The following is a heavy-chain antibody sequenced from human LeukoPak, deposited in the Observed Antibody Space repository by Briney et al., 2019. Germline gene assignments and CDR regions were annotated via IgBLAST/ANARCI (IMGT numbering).Heavy chain of an antibody. CDR2: ISSISSYI. V-gene: IGHV3-21*01. CDR3: ARDSTRYFDWLGGTNWFDP. J-gene: IGHJ5*02. D-gene: IGHD3-9*01. Sequence: GGSLRLSCAASGFTFSSYGMSWVRQAPGKGLEWVSSISSISSYIYYADSVKGRFTISRDNAKNSLYLQMNSLRAEDTAVYYYARDSTRYFDWLGGTNWFDPWGQGTLVTVSS. CDR1: GFTFSSYG.